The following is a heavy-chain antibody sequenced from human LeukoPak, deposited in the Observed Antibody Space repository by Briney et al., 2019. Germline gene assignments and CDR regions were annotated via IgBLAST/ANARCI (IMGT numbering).Heavy chain of an antibody. D-gene: IGHD2-15*01. V-gene: IGHV3-23*01. CDR2: ISGSGGST. CDR1: GFIFSNYG. Sequence: GGSLRLSCAASGFIFSNYGLNWVRQAPGKGLEWVSAISGSGGSTYYADSVKGRFTISRDNSKNTLYLQMNSLRAEDTAVYYCAKDIATSPYYFDYWGQGTLVTVSS. CDR3: AKDIATSPYYFDY. J-gene: IGHJ4*02.